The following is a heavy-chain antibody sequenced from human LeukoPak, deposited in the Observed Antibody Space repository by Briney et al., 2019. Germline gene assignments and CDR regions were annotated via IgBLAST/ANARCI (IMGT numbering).Heavy chain of an antibody. V-gene: IGHV4-59*01. CDR1: GGSISSYS. J-gene: IGHJ4*02. Sequence: SETLSLTCTVSGGSISSYSWSWIRQPPGKGLEWIGNIYYSGSANHNPSLKSRVTISRDTSKNQFSLKLTSVATADTAVYYCARAGGVKTAALDLDYWGQGTLVTVSS. D-gene: IGHD6-25*01. CDR3: ARAGGVKTAALDLDY. CDR2: IYYSGSA.